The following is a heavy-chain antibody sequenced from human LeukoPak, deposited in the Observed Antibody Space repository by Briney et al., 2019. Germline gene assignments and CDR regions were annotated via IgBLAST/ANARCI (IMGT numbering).Heavy chain of an antibody. V-gene: IGHV1-46*01. CDR3: ARGEGYSYGYGDN. Sequence: GASVKVSCKASGYTFTRYYMHWVRQAPGQGLEWMGTINPSGGDTRYAQKFQGRVTMTRETSTSTVYMELSSLTSDDTAVYYCARGEGYSYGYGDNWGQGTLVTVSS. CDR2: INPSGGDT. D-gene: IGHD5-18*01. J-gene: IGHJ4*02. CDR1: GYTFTRYY.